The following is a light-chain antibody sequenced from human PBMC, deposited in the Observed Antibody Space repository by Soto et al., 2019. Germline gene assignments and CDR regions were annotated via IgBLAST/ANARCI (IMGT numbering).Light chain of an antibody. CDR3: HQHGISPFT. V-gene: IGKV3-20*01. CDR1: QSVSSSY. CDR2: GSS. J-gene: IGKJ3*01. Sequence: EVVLTQSPGTLSLSPGERATLSCRASQSVSSSYFAWYQHKAGQAPRLLIYGSSGRATGIPARFSGGGSGTDFTLTISRLEAEDYAVYYFHQHGISPFTFGPGTKVDI.